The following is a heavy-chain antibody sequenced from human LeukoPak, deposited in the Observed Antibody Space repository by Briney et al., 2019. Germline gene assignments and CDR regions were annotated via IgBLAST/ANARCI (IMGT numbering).Heavy chain of an antibody. J-gene: IGHJ4*02. CDR3: ARLQEEAFGY. Sequence: ASVKVSCKASGYTFTSYSMHWVRQAPGQRLEWMGWINAGNGNTKYSQKFQGRVTITRDTSASTAYMELSSLRSEVTAVYYCARLQEEAFGYWGRGTRVTVTS. CDR2: INAGNGNT. V-gene: IGHV1-3*01. CDR1: GYTFTSYS.